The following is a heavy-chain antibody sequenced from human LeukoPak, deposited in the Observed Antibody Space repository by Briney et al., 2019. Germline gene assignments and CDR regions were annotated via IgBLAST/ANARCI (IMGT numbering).Heavy chain of an antibody. D-gene: IGHD3-22*01. J-gene: IGHJ4*02. CDR1: GYSISSGYY. CDR2: IYHSGST. Sequence: PSETLSLTCTVSGYSISSGYYWTWIRQPPGKGLEWIGGIYHSGSTYNNPSLKSRVTISVDTSKNQISLKLTSVTAADTAVYYCLAISGDSSGYYNDYWGQGTLVTVSS. V-gene: IGHV4-38-2*02. CDR3: LAISGDSSGYYNDY.